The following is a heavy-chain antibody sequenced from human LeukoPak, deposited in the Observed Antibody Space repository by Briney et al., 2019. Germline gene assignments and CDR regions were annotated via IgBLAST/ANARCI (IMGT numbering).Heavy chain of an antibody. CDR2: IRYDGSNK. CDR3: AKDLWQQLVPSDY. V-gene: IGHV3-30*02. Sequence: PGGSLRLSCAASGFTFSSYAMSWVRQAPGKGLEWMAFIRYDGSNKYYADSVKGRFTISRDNSKNTLYLQMNSLRAEDTAVYYCAKDLWQQLVPSDYWGQGTLVTVSS. J-gene: IGHJ4*02. CDR1: GFTFSSYA. D-gene: IGHD6-6*01.